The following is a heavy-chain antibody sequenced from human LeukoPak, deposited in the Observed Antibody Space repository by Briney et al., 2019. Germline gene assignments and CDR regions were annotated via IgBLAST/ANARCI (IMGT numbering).Heavy chain of an antibody. CDR3: ARSISVFGGSDY. V-gene: IGHV4-39*01. Sequence: SKTLSLTCTVSGGSISSSSYYWGWIRQPPGKGLEWIGSMYYSGSTYYNPSLKSRVTISVDTSKNQFSLKLSSVTAADTAVYYCARSISVFGGSDYWGQGTLVTVSS. D-gene: IGHD2-15*01. CDR1: GGSISSSSYY. J-gene: IGHJ4*02. CDR2: MYYSGST.